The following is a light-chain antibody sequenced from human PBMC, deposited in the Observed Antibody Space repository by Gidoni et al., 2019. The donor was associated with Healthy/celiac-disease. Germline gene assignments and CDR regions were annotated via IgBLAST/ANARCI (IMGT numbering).Light chain of an antibody. CDR3: QAWDSSTEVV. V-gene: IGLV3-1*01. Sequence: SYELTQPPPVSVSPGQTASITCSGDKLGAKYACWYQQKPGQSPVLVIYQDSKRPSGIPERFSGSNSGNTATLTISGTQAMDEADYYCQAWDSSTEVVFGVGTKLTVL. CDR1: KLGAKY. J-gene: IGLJ2*01. CDR2: QDS.